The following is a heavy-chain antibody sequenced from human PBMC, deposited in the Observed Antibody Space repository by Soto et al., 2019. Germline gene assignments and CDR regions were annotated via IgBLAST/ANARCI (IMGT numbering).Heavy chain of an antibody. CDR1: GYTFTRYY. CDR3: ARVEMATIKGNAFDI. V-gene: IGHV1-46*01. J-gene: IGHJ3*02. Sequence: AASLNVSCKASGYTFTRYYRCRVRHAPGQGLEWMGIINPSGGSTSYAQKFQGRVTMTRDTSTSTVYMELSSLRSEDTAVYYCARVEMATIKGNAFDIWGQGTMVTVSS. D-gene: IGHD5-12*01. CDR2: INPSGGST.